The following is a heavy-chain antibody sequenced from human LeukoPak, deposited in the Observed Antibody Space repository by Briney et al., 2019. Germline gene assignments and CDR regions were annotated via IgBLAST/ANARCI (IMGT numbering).Heavy chain of an antibody. V-gene: IGHV3-30*02. Sequence: GGTLRLSCAASGFTFSSYGINWVRQAAGKGLEWVAFIRYDGSNKYYADSVKGRFTISRDNAKNPLYLQMNSLRAEDTAVYYCARTYAYDATGDRGHWGQGTLVTVSS. CDR2: IRYDGSNK. J-gene: IGHJ4*02. CDR1: GFTFSSYG. D-gene: IGHD3-16*01. CDR3: ARTYAYDATGDRGH.